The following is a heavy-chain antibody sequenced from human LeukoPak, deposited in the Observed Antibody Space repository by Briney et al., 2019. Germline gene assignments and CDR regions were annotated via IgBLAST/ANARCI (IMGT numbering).Heavy chain of an antibody. J-gene: IGHJ6*02. D-gene: IGHD3-22*01. V-gene: IGHV4-61*08. CDR2: IYYSGST. Sequence: SETLSLTCTVSGGSISSGGYYWSWIRQHPGKGLEWIGYIYYSGSTNYNPSLKSRVTISVDTSKNQFSLKLSSVAAADTAVYYCARLYYYDSSGYYHYYYGMDVWGQGTTVTVSS. CDR3: ARLYYYDSSGYYHYYYGMDV. CDR1: GGSISSGGYY.